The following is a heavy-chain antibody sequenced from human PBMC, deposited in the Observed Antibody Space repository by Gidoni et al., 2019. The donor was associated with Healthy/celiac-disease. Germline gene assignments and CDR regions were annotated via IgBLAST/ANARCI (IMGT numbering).Heavy chain of an antibody. V-gene: IGHV3-21*01. Sequence: EVQLVESGGGLVKPGGSLRLSCAASGFTFSSYSMNWVRQAPGKGLEWVSSISSSSSYIYYADSVKGRFTISRDNAKNSLYLQMNSLRAEDTAVYYCARDVSGLAKNWYFDLWGRGTLVTVSS. D-gene: IGHD1-26*01. CDR1: GFTFSSYS. CDR2: ISSSSSYI. J-gene: IGHJ2*01. CDR3: ARDVSGLAKNWYFDL.